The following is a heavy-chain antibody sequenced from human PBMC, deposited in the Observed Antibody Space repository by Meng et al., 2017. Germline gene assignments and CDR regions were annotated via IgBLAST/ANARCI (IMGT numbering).Heavy chain of an antibody. Sequence: QVPRQVAGPGVGKPAVTLSLTWTVSGVSSSSYYRSWIRQPPGKGLGWSGYIYYSGSTNYHPSLKSPVTISVDTSKNQFPLKLSFVTAADTAVYSCARLHYYDFRSGSHYFDYWGQGTLVTVSS. J-gene: IGHJ4*02. CDR3: ARLHYYDFRSGSHYFDY. V-gene: IGHV4-59*01. CDR2: IYYSGST. CDR1: GVSSSSYY. D-gene: IGHD3-3*01.